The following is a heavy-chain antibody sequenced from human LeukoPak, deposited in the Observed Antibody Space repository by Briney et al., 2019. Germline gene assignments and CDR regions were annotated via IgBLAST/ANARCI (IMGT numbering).Heavy chain of an antibody. Sequence: ASVKVSCXVSGYTLTGLSMHWVRQAPGKGLEWMGGFDPEDGETIYAQKFQGRVTMTEDTSTDTAYMELSSLRSEDTAVYYCARGGVAYCGGDCSPIWFDPWGQGTLVTVSS. J-gene: IGHJ5*02. D-gene: IGHD2-21*01. V-gene: IGHV1-24*01. CDR2: FDPEDGET. CDR3: ARGGVAYCGGDCSPIWFDP. CDR1: GYTLTGLS.